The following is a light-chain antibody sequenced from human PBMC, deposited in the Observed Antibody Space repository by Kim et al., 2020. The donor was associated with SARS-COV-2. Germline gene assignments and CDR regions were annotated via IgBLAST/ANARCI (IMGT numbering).Light chain of an antibody. V-gene: IGKV4-1*01. CDR3: HQSYSIPRT. CDR1: QSLVRSSDNKNY. Sequence: ATINCESSQSLVRSSDNKNYLAWYQQRPGQPPKLLISWASARESGVPDRFSGSGSGTHFTLTISSLQTEDVAVYFCHQSYSIPRTFGQGTKVDIK. J-gene: IGKJ1*01. CDR2: WAS.